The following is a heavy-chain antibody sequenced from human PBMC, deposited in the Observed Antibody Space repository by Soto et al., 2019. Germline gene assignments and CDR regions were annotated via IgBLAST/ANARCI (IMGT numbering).Heavy chain of an antibody. Sequence: PSETLSLTCSVSGYSISSGYYWGCIRQPPGKGLEWIGSIYHSGSTYYNPSLKSRVTISVDTSKNQFSLKLSSVTAADTAVYYCARAEGFLGDYYYGMDVWGQGTTVTVSS. V-gene: IGHV4-38-2*02. CDR2: IYHSGST. CDR1: GYSISSGYY. J-gene: IGHJ6*02. D-gene: IGHD3-10*01. CDR3: ARAEGFLGDYYYGMDV.